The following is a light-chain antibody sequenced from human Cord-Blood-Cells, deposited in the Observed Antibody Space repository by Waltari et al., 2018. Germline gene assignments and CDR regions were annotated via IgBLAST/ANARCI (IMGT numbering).Light chain of an antibody. CDR1: SAHSSYI. CDR3: ETWDSNTWV. J-gene: IGLJ3*02. Sequence: QPVLTQSSSASASLGSSLKLTCTLSSAHSSYIIAWHPQQPGKAPRYLMKLEGSGSYNKGSGVPDRFSGSSSGADRYLTISNLQSEDEADYYCETWDSNTWVFGGGTKLTVL. V-gene: IGLV4-60*03. CDR2: LEGSGSY.